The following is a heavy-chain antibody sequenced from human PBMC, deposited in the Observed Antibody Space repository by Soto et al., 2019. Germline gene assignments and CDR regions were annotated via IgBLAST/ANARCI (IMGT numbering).Heavy chain of an antibody. CDR3: ARDLVLDDYGDSVDAFDI. D-gene: IGHD4-17*01. CDR2: INPSGGST. J-gene: IGHJ3*02. V-gene: IGHV1-46*03. Sequence: ASVKVSCKASGYTFTSYYMHWVRQAPGQGLEWMGIINPSGGSTSYAQKFQGRVTMTRDTSTSTVYMELSSLRSGDTAVYYCARDLVLDDYGDSVDAFDIWGQGTMVTVSS. CDR1: GYTFTSYY.